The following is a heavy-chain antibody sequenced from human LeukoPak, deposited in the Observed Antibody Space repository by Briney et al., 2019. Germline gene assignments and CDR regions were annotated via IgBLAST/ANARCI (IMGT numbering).Heavy chain of an antibody. V-gene: IGHV1-69*04. CDR3: AREKSNYDIGY. Sequence: SVTVSCKASGGTFSSYAISWVRPAPGQGLEWMGRIIPILGIANYAQKFQGRVTITADKSTSTAYMELSSLRSEDTAVYYCAREKSNYDIGYWGQGTLVTVSS. D-gene: IGHD3-22*01. CDR1: GGTFSSYA. CDR2: IIPILGIA. J-gene: IGHJ4*02.